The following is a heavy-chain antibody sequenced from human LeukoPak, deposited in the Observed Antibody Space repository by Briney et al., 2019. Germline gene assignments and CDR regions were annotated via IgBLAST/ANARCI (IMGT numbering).Heavy chain of an antibody. D-gene: IGHD1-26*01. CDR1: GGSISSSSYY. CDR2: INHSGST. V-gene: IGHV4-39*07. J-gene: IGHJ4*02. CDR3: ARDRAGRVGAYATPFDY. Sequence: SETLSLTCTVSGGSISSSSYYWGWIRQPPGKGLEWIGEINHSGSTNYNPSLKSRVTISVDTSKNQFSLKLSSVTAADTAVYYCARDRAGRVGAYATPFDYWGQGTLVTVSS.